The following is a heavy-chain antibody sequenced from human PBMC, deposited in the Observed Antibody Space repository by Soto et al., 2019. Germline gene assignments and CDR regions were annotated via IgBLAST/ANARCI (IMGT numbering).Heavy chain of an antibody. Sequence: GSLRLSCAASGFTVSSTYMSWVRQAPGKGLEWVSIIFSSGESFYADSVKGRFTISRDSSDNTVYLQMNSLKAEDTAAYYCARGGIGMVRTFDHWGQGTLVTVSS. J-gene: IGHJ4*02. CDR3: ARGGIGMVRTFDH. CDR2: IFSSGES. CDR1: GFTVSSTY. D-gene: IGHD3-10*01. V-gene: IGHV3-53*01.